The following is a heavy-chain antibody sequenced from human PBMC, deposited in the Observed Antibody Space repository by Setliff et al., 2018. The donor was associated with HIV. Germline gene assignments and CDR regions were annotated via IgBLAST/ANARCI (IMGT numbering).Heavy chain of an antibody. CDR1: GGSISSGSYY. V-gene: IGHV4-61*09. D-gene: IGHD5-12*01. CDR2: IFTSGST. CDR3: ARMRLDGGYSYDY. J-gene: IGHJ4*02. Sequence: SETLSLTCPVSGGSISSGSYYWSWIRQPAGKGLDWVGHIFTSGSTNYNPSLKSRVTISVDTSKNLFYLKLSSVTAADTGVYYCARMRLDGGYSYDYWGQGTLVTVSS.